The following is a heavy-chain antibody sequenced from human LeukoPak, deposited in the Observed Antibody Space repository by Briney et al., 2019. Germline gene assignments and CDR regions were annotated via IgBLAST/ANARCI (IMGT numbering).Heavy chain of an antibody. CDR2: VNPSSGST. V-gene: IGHV1-46*01. J-gene: IGHJ5*02. CDR3: ARGLYGSGSYSWFDP. CDR1: GYTFTSYY. Sequence: ASVKVSCKASGYTFTSYYMHWVRQAPGQGLEWRGIVNPSSGSTSYAQKLQGRVTMTRDTSTSTVYMELSSLRSADTAVYYCARGLYGSGSYSWFDPWGQGTLVTVSS. D-gene: IGHD3-10*01.